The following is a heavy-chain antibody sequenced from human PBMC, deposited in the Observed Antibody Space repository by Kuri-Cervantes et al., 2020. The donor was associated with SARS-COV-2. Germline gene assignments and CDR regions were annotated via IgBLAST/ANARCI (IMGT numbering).Heavy chain of an antibody. D-gene: IGHD6-13*01. CDR3: ARAQYSSSWSEGYYYYMDV. V-gene: IGHV4-59*01. Sequence: GSLRLSCTVSGGSISSYYWSWIRQPPGKGLEWIGYIYYSGSTNYNPSLKSRVTISEDTSKNQFSLKLSSVTAADTAVYYCARAQYSSSWSEGYYYYMDVWGKGTTVTVSS. CDR1: GGSISSYY. CDR2: IYYSGST. J-gene: IGHJ6*03.